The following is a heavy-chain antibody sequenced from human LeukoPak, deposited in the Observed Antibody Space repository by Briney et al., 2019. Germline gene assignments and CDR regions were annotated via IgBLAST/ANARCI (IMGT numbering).Heavy chain of an antibody. D-gene: IGHD4-23*01. J-gene: IGHJ4*02. CDR2: IKQDGSEK. CDR1: GFTFSSYW. V-gene: IGHV3-7*01. Sequence: GGSLRLSCAASGFTFSSYWMSWVRQAPGKGLEWVANIKQDGSEKYYVDSVKGRFTISRDNAKNSLYLQMNSLRAEDTAVYYCARAPRYGGIPLGYWGQGTLVTVSS. CDR3: ARAPRYGGIPLGY.